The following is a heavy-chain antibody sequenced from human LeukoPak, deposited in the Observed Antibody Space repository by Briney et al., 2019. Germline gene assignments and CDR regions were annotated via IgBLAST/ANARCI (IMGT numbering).Heavy chain of an antibody. CDR2: ISGSGGST. CDR1: GFTFSSYA. V-gene: IGHV3-23*01. J-gene: IGHJ1*01. CDR3: AKVGDYYDSSGYYGLEYFQH. D-gene: IGHD3-22*01. Sequence: GGSLRLSCAASGFTFSSYAMSWVRQAPGKGLEWVSAISGSGGSTYYADSVKGRFTISRDNSKNTLYLQMNSLRAEDTAVYYCAKVGDYYDSSGYYGLEYFQHWGQGTLVTVSS.